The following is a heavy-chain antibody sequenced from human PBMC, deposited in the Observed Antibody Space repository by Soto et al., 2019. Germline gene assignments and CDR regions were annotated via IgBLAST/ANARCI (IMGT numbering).Heavy chain of an antibody. D-gene: IGHD6-13*01. Sequence: ASVKVSCKASGYTFTGHYIHWVRHAPEQGPEWMGEIGPESGATRYAQRFQGRVTMTRDMSITTAYMELNNLSPDDTAVYYCGRGSCGQIGALYWGQATRRAVSS. J-gene: IGHJ4*02. V-gene: IGHV1-2*02. CDR2: IGPESGAT. CDR1: GYTFTGHY. CDR3: GRGSCGQIGALY.